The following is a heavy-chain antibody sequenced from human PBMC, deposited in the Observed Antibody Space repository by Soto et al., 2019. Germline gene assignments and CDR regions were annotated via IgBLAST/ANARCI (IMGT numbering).Heavy chain of an antibody. CDR3: ARGRKLWELYGYYYYYGMDV. CDR1: GYTFTSYD. D-gene: IGHD1-26*01. CDR2: MNPNSGNT. V-gene: IGHV1-8*01. Sequence: ASVKVSCKASGYTFTSYDINWVRQATGQGLEWMGWMNPNSGNTGYAQKFQGRVTMTRNTSISTAYMELSSLRSEDTAVYYCARGRKLWELYGYYYYYGMDVWGQGTTVTVSS. J-gene: IGHJ6*02.